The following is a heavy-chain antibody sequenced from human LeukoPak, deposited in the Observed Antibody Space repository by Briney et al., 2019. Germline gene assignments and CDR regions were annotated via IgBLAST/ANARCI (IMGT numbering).Heavy chain of an antibody. CDR3: ARALGVVFDY. CDR1: GDTVSSNLAT. V-gene: IGHV6-1*01. J-gene: IGHJ4*02. CDR2: TYYGSKWSN. Sequence: SQTLSLTCVISGDTVSSNLATWNWIRQSPSRGLEWLGRTYYGSKWSNDYAVSVNSRLTINPDTSKNHFSLQLSFVTPEDTALYFCARALGVVFDYWGQGTLVTVSS. D-gene: IGHD2-8*01.